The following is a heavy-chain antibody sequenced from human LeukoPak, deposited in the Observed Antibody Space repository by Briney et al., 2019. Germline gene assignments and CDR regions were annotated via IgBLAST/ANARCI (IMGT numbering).Heavy chain of an antibody. CDR1: GYTFTSYD. J-gene: IGHJ6*02. CDR2: MNPNSGNT. CDR3: ARAGGGWESANYYYYGMDV. V-gene: IGHV1-8*01. D-gene: IGHD1-26*01. Sequence: GASVKVSCKASGYTFTSYDINWVRQATGQGLEWMGWMNPNSGNTGYAQKFQGRVTMTRNTSISTAYMELSSLRSEDTAMYYCARAGGGWESANYYYYGMDVWGQGTTVTVSS.